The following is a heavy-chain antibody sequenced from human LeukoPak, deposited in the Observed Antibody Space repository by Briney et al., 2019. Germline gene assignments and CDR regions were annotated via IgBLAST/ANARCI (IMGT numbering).Heavy chain of an antibody. Sequence: GGSLRLSCAASGFTFSSYAMSWVRQAPGKGLEWVSASSGSGGSTYYADSVKGRFTISRDNSKNTLYLQMNSLRAEDTAVYYCAKDNYYDSSGYWELDYWGQGTLVTVSS. CDR3: AKDNYYDSSGYWELDY. J-gene: IGHJ4*02. CDR2: SSGSGGST. D-gene: IGHD3-22*01. V-gene: IGHV3-23*01. CDR1: GFTFSSYA.